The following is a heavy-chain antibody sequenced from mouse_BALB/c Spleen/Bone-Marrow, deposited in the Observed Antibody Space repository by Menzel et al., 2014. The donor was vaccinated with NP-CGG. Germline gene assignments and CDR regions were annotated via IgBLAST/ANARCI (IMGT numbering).Heavy chain of an antibody. D-gene: IGHD2-1*01. J-gene: IGHJ2*01. CDR3: VRGNYGNYVDYFDF. Sequence: DVQLVESGGGLVQPGGSLKLSCAASGFTFSNYGMSWVRQTPDKRLELVATINSNGGSTYYPDSVKGRFTISRDTAKNTLYLQMSSLKSEETAIYYCVRGNYGNYVDYFDFWGQGTTLTVSS. V-gene: IGHV5-6-3*01. CDR2: INSNGGST. CDR1: GFTFSNYG.